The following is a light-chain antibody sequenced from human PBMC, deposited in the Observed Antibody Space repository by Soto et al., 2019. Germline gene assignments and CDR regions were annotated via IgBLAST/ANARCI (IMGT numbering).Light chain of an antibody. V-gene: IGLV1-51*01. J-gene: IGLJ1*01. CDR2: DDN. CDR1: SSNIGNNY. CDR3: GTWDSSLSAYV. Sequence: QSVLTQPPSVSAAPGQKVTISCSGSSSNIGNNYMSWYQQLPGTAPSLLIYDDNKRPSGIPDRFSGSKSGTSATLGITGIQTGDEADYYCGTWDSSLSAYVFGTGTKVTGL.